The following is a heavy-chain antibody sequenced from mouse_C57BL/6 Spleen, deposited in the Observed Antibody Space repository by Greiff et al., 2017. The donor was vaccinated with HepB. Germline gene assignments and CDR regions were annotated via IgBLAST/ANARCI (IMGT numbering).Heavy chain of an antibody. Sequence: VQLQQSGAELVKPGASVKISCKASGYAFSSYWMNWVKQRPGQGLEWIGQIYPGDGDTNYNGKFKGKATLTADKSSSTAYMQLSSLTSEDSAVYFCAREGYGSSWYYAMDYWGQGTSVTVSS. CDR3: AREGYGSSWYYAMDY. CDR1: GYAFSSYW. D-gene: IGHD1-1*01. V-gene: IGHV1-80*01. CDR2: IYPGDGDT. J-gene: IGHJ4*01.